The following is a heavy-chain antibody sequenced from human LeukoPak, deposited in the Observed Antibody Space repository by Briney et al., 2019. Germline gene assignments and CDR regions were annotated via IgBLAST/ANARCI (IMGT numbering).Heavy chain of an antibody. CDR2: ISGSGGST. V-gene: IGHV3-23*01. D-gene: IGHD2-2*01. Sequence: GGSLRLSFAALEFTFSSYAMTWVGQAPGKGRKGVSAISGSGGSTYYADSVKGRFTISRDNSKNTLYLQMNSLRAEDTAVYYCARTYCSSTSCYDYWGQGTLVTVSS. CDR1: EFTFSSYA. CDR3: ARTYCSSTSCYDY. J-gene: IGHJ4*02.